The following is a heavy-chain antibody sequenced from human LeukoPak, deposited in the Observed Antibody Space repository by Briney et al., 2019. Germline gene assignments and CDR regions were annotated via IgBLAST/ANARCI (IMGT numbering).Heavy chain of an antibody. Sequence: GGSLRLSCADSGFTFSSYAMSWVRQAPGKGLEWVSSISSSSSYIYYADSVKGRFTISRDNAKNSLYLQMNSLRAEDTAVYYCARDPTPSYGSNYYYYMDVWGKGTTVTISS. CDR1: GFTFSSYA. CDR3: ARDPTPSYGSNYYYYMDV. CDR2: ISSSSSYI. D-gene: IGHD3-10*01. J-gene: IGHJ6*03. V-gene: IGHV3-21*01.